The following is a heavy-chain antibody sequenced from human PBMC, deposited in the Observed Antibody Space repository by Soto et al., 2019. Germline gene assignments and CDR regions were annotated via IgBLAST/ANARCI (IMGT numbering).Heavy chain of an antibody. Sequence: QVQLVQSGPEVRKPGASVKVSCEASGYTFTTSGISWVRQVPGQGLEWMGWISTYNGDTNSAQNFQGRVLMTADTCTGTAYIELMSLKSDDTAVYYCARQGSWPYYYYGLDVWGQGTTVTVSS. V-gene: IGHV1-18*01. CDR3: ARQGSWPYYYYGLDV. CDR1: GYTFTTSG. CDR2: ISTYNGDT. D-gene: IGHD1-26*01. J-gene: IGHJ6*02.